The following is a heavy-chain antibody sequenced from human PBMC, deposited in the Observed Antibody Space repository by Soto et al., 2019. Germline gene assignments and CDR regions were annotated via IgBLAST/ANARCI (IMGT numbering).Heavy chain of an antibody. Sequence: SETLSLSCAVYGGSFSGYYWSWIRQPPGKGLEWIGEINHSGSTNYNPSLKSRVTISVDTSKNQFSLKLSSVTAADTAVYYCASLRHILTGTAPYMDVWGKGTTVTVSS. CDR1: GGSFSGYY. CDR3: ASLRHILTGTAPYMDV. J-gene: IGHJ6*03. V-gene: IGHV4-34*01. D-gene: IGHD3-9*01. CDR2: INHSGST.